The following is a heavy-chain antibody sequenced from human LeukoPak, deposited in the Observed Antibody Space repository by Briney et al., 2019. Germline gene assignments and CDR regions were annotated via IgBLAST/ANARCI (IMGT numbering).Heavy chain of an antibody. J-gene: IGHJ4*02. CDR1: GGSLTISTNY. Sequence: PSETLSLTCTVSGGSLTISTNYWGWIRQPPGKGLEWTGSIYHGGDTYYNPSLKSRLTISVDTSTNQFSLKLTSVTAADTAAYYCARPGGDYYYFDSWGQGTLVTVSS. CDR3: ARPGGDYYYFDS. CDR2: IYHGGDT. V-gene: IGHV4-39*01. D-gene: IGHD4-17*01.